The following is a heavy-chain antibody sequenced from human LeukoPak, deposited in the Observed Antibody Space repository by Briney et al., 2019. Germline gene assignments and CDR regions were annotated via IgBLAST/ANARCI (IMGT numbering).Heavy chain of an antibody. Sequence: SETLSLTCTVSGDSITNGGYFWSWVRQHPQKGLEWIGYVYYSGSTYYNPSLNSRLAISVDTSENQFFLQMTSVTAADTAVYYCVTVPKGRGTNFDSWGQGTLVTVSS. CDR1: GDSITNGGYF. J-gene: IGHJ4*02. D-gene: IGHD3-10*01. V-gene: IGHV4-31*03. CDR3: VTVPKGRGTNFDS. CDR2: VYYSGST.